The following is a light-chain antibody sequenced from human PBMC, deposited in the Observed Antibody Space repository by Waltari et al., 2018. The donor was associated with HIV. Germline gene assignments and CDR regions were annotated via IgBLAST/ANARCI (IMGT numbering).Light chain of an antibody. CDR3: QSYDSRNQV. CDR2: EDN. V-gene: IGLV6-57*03. CDR1: SGSIASDY. J-gene: IGLJ3*02. Sequence: FMLTQPHSVSESPGKTVTLSCTRSSGSIASDYVQWYQQRPGSAPTTVSYEDNQRPSGVPDRFSGSIDRSSNSASLTIAGLKTEDEADYYCQSYDSRNQVFGGGTKLTVL.